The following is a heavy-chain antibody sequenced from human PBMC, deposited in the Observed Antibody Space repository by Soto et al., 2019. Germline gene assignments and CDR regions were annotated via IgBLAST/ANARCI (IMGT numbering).Heavy chain of an antibody. CDR3: ARGGMATTYPFDY. D-gene: IGHD5-12*01. Sequence: PSETLSLTCAVYGGSFSGYYWSWIRQPPGKGLEWIGEINHSGSTNYNPSLKSRVTISVDTSKNQFSLKLSSVTAADTAVYYCARGGMATTYPFDYWGQGTLVTVSS. CDR1: GGSFSGYY. J-gene: IGHJ4*02. V-gene: IGHV4-34*01. CDR2: INHSGST.